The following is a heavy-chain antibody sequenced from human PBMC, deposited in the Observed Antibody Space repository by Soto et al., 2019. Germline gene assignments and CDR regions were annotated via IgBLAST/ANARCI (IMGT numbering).Heavy chain of an antibody. CDR2: ITSFSDYI. V-gene: IGHV3-21*01. D-gene: IGHD5-12*01. J-gene: IGHJ4*02. CDR3: ARVDGYTYPNDY. Sequence: PGGSLRLSCAVSGFTFSSYSMSWVRQAPGKGLEWVSSITSFSDYIYYADSVKGRFTITRDNAKNSLFLQIDNLRAEDTAVYFCARVDGYTYPNDYWGQGTSVTVSS. CDR1: GFTFSSYS.